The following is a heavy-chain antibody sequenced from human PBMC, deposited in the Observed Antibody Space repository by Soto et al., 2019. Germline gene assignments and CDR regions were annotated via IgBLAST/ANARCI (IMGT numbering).Heavy chain of an antibody. CDR1: GFPFSSYA. V-gene: IGHV3-23*01. CDR3: ARDLSGWHGFSCFDP. J-gene: IGHJ5*02. Sequence: GGSLRLSCAASGFPFSSYAMTWVRQAPGQGLEWVSGINGDGDTTYYADSVKGRFTISRDDSKNTLYLQMNSLRVEDTALYYCARDLSGWHGFSCFDPWGQGTVVTVSS. D-gene: IGHD6-25*01. CDR2: INGDGDTT.